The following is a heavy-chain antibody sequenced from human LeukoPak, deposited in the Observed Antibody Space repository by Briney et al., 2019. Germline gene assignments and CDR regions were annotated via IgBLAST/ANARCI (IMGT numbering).Heavy chain of an antibody. J-gene: IGHJ3*02. D-gene: IGHD2-8*02. Sequence: PGGSLRLSCAASGFTFSSYAMSWVRQAPGERLEWVSSITGSGGNTYYADSVKGRFTVSRDNSKNALYLQVNSLRAEDTAVYYCAKDRHSHTGLGAFDIWGQGTMVTVSS. CDR3: AKDRHSHTGLGAFDI. CDR1: GFTFSSYA. V-gene: IGHV3-23*01. CDR2: ITGSGGNT.